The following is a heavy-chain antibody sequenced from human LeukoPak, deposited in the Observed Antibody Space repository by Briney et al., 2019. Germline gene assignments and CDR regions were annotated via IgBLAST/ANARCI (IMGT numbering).Heavy chain of an antibody. J-gene: IGHJ3*02. D-gene: IGHD1-26*01. CDR1: GFTFTNAW. CDR3: AKAKGAFNDAFDI. V-gene: IGHV3-9*03. CDR2: ISWNSGSI. Sequence: GGSLRLSCEASGFTFTNAWMSWVRQAPGKGLEWVSGISWNSGSIGYADSVKGRFTISRDNAKNSLYLQMNSLRAEDMALYYCAKAKGAFNDAFDIWGQGTMVTVSS.